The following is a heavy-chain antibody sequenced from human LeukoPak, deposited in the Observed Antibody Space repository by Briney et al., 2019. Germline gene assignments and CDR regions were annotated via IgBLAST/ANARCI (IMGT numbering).Heavy chain of an antibody. CDR1: GGSISSYY. J-gene: IGHJ4*02. V-gene: IGHV4-59*12. D-gene: IGHD1-26*01. CDR2: IYYSGNT. Sequence: SETLSLTCTVSGGSISSYYWSWIRQPPGKGLEWIGYIYYSGNTNYNPSLKSRVTISVDTSKNQFSLKLSSVTAADTAVYYCARRGRWELQFDYWGQGTLVTVSS. CDR3: ARRGRWELQFDY.